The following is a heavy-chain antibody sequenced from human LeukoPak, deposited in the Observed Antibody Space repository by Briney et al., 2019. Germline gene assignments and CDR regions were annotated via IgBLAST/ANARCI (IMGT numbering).Heavy chain of an antibody. J-gene: IGHJ4*02. CDR2: IYSSGST. D-gene: IGHD7-27*01. Sequence: PSETLSLTCTVSGASIDTYHWNWIRQPAGKGLEWIGRIYSSGSTNYNPSLKGRVTMSVETSTNQVSLKVTSVTAADTAVYYCASGADAFETSGDYFDYWGQGTLVIVSS. V-gene: IGHV4-4*07. CDR1: GASIDTYH. CDR3: ASGADAFETSGDYFDY.